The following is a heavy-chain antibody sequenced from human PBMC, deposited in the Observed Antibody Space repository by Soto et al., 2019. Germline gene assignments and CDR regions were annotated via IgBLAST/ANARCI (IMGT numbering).Heavy chain of an antibody. CDR2: IYYSGST. CDR1: GGSIRSYY. Sequence: QVQLQESGTGLLKPSETLSLTCTVSGGSIRSYYWSWIRQPPGKGLEWIGYIYYSGSTNYNPSLKIRVTIAVDTSKNQFSLTLSAVTAADTAVYYCSRFNWYFDLWGRGTLVTVSS. V-gene: IGHV4-59*08. CDR3: SRFNWYFDL. J-gene: IGHJ2*01.